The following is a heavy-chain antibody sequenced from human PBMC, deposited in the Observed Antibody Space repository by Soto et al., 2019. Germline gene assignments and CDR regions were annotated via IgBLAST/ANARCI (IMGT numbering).Heavy chain of an antibody. CDR3: ARDSPGDDTNFEC. CDR1: GDRVSSSSAT. CDR2: TEYTSKCLN. D-gene: IGHD2-21*02. J-gene: IGHJ4*02. V-gene: IGHV6-1*01. Sequence: QVPLVQSGPRLVRPSQTLSLTCASSGDRVSSSSATWNWISQSPSIGLECLGRTEYTSKCLNTYIESVNSRITVNPDTSSDQCSRQLYSVKRRDTAVDYCARDSPGDDTNFECWVEGTLIAVSS.